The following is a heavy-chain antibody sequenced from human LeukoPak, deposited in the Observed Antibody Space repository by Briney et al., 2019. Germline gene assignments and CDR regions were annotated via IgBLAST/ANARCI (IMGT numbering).Heavy chain of an antibody. CDR1: GFTFSSYA. Sequence: GGSLRLSCAASGFTFSSYAMTWVRQAPGKGLEWVSVIYSGGSTYYADSVKGRFTISRDNSKNTLYLQMNSLRAEDTAVYYCARDMIAAAGRGGGFDYWGQGTLVTVSS. CDR3: ARDMIAAAGRGGGFDY. J-gene: IGHJ4*02. D-gene: IGHD6-13*01. CDR2: IYSGGST. V-gene: IGHV3-66*01.